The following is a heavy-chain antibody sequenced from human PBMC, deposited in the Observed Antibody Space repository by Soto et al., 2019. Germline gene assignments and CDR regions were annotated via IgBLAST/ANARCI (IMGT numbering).Heavy chain of an antibody. Sequence: GGSLRLSCAASGFTFSSYGMHWVRQAPGKGLEWVAVIWYDGSNKYYADSVKGRFTISRDNSKNTLYLQMNSLRAEDTAVYYCARGGPTGTTFYYGMDVWGQGTTVTVSS. CDR3: ARGGPTGTTFYYGMDV. J-gene: IGHJ6*02. V-gene: IGHV3-33*01. D-gene: IGHD1-7*01. CDR1: GFTFSSYG. CDR2: IWYDGSNK.